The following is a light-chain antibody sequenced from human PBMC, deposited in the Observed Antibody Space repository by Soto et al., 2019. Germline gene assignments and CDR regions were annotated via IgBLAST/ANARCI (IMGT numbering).Light chain of an antibody. CDR2: DVS. CDR1: SSDVGGYNY. J-gene: IGLJ1*01. V-gene: IGLV2-14*01. CDR3: SSYTRSSTFYV. Sequence: QSALTQPASVSGSPGQSITISCTGTSSDVGGYNYVSWYQQHPGKAPKLMIYDVSNRPSGDSNRFSGSKSGNTASLTISGLQAEDEADYYCSSYTRSSTFYVFGSGTKVTVL.